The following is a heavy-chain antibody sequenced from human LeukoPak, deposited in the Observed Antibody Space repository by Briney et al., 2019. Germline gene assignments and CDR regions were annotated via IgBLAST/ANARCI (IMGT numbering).Heavy chain of an antibody. CDR2: IYTSGST. V-gene: IGHV4-4*09. J-gene: IGHJ3*02. D-gene: IGHD3-22*01. CDR3: ARRRDYYDSSGPSGLDAFDI. Sequence: SETLSLTCTVSGGSISSYYWSWIRQPPGKGLEWIGYIYTSGSTNYNPSLKSRVTISVDTSMNQFSLKLSSVTAADTAVYYCARRRDYYDSSGPSGLDAFDIWGQGTMVTVSS. CDR1: GGSISSYY.